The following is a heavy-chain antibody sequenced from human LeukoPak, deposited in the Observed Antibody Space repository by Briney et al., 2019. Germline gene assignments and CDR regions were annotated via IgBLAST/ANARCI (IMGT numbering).Heavy chain of an antibody. V-gene: IGHV1-69*05. CDR1: GGTFSSYA. D-gene: IGHD5-24*01. CDR2: IIPIFGTA. J-gene: IGHJ4*02. CDR3: ARADEMATLNGVLDY. Sequence: SVKVSCKASGGTFSSYAISWVRQAPGQGLEWMGGIIPIFGTANYAQKFQGRVTITTDESTSTAYMELSSLRYEDTAVYYCARADEMATLNGVLDYWGQGTLVTVSS.